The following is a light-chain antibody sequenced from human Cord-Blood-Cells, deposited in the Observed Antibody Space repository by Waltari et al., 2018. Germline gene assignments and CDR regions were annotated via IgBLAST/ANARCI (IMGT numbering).Light chain of an antibody. J-gene: IGKJ2*01. V-gene: IGKV1-5*03. CDR3: QQYNSYSYT. CDR2: KAS. CDR1: QSISSW. Sequence: DIQMIQSPSTLSASVGDRAPITCRASQSISSWLAWSQQKPGQAPKHLIYKASSLESGGPSRFSGSGSGTEFTLTISSLQPDDFATYYCQQYNSYSYTFGQGTKLEIK.